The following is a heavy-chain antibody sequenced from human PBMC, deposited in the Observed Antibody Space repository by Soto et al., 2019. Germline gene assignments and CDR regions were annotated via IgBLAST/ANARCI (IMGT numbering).Heavy chain of an antibody. D-gene: IGHD3-22*01. CDR3: ARYMIVVVPHFDY. Sequence: LSLTCTVPGGSISSSSYYWGWIRQPPGKGMERIGSIYYSGSTYYNPSLKSRVTISVDTSKNQFSLKLSSVTAADTAVYYCARYMIVVVPHFDYWGQGTLVTVSS. V-gene: IGHV4-39*01. J-gene: IGHJ4*02. CDR2: IYYSGST. CDR1: GGSISSSSYY.